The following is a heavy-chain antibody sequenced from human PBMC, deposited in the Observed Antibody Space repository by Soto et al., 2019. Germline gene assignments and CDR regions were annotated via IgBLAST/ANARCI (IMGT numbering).Heavy chain of an antibody. D-gene: IGHD1-20*01. Sequence: QVQLVQSGAEVKKPGSSVKVSCKASGGTFSSYAISWVRQAPGQGLEWMGGIIPIFGTANYAQKFQGRVTIAADKSTSTAYMELSSLRSEDTAVYYCAREGQVLGYYYYGMDVWGQGTTVTVSS. V-gene: IGHV1-69*06. CDR3: AREGQVLGYYYYGMDV. J-gene: IGHJ6*02. CDR1: GGTFSSYA. CDR2: IIPIFGTA.